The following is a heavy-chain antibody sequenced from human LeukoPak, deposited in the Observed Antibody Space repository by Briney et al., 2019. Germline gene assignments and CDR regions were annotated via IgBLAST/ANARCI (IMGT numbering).Heavy chain of an antibody. CDR3: ATWNDFWSGYLDY. V-gene: IGHV1-24*01. Sequence: GASVKVSCKVSGYTLTELSMHWVRQAPGKGLEWMGGFDPEDGETTYAQKFQGRVTMTEDTSTDTAYMELSSLRSEDTAVYYCATWNDFWSGYLDYWGQGTLVTVSS. CDR1: GYTLTELS. J-gene: IGHJ4*02. D-gene: IGHD3-3*01. CDR2: FDPEDGET.